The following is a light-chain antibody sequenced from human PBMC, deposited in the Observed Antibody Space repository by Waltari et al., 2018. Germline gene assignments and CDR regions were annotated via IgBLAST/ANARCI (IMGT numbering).Light chain of an antibody. V-gene: IGKV3-20*01. CDR1: RSVRRCP. Sequence: RASRSVRRCPLAWFQVNPGQAPRRLIYAASLRATAIPDRVSGSGSGTDFSLTISRVEPEDFAGYDCQQYGSSILYSFGQGTKLEIQ. CDR2: AAS. CDR3: QQYGSSILYS. J-gene: IGKJ2*03.